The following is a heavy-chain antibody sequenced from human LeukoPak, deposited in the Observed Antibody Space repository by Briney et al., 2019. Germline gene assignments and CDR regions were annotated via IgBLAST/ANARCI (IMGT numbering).Heavy chain of an antibody. J-gene: IGHJ4*02. CDR3: ARLPRLDCSSTSCYFDY. Sequence: SQTLSLTCTVSGGSISSGGYYWSWIRQHPGKGLEWIGYIYYSGSTYYNPSLKSRVTISVDTSKNQFSLKLSSVTAADTAVYYCARLPRLDCSSTSCYFDYWGQGTLVTVSS. CDR1: GGSISSGGYY. CDR2: IYYSGST. D-gene: IGHD2-2*01. V-gene: IGHV4-31*03.